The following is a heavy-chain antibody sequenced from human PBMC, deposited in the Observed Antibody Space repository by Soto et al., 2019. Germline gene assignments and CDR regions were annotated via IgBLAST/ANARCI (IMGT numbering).Heavy chain of an antibody. V-gene: IGHV1-69*02. D-gene: IGHD2-2*01. CDR3: ARGPVVVVPADIPYYCYIDV. J-gene: IGHJ6*03. CDR1: GGTFSSYT. Sequence: QVQLVQSGAEVKKPGSSVKVSCKASGGTFSSYTISWVRQAPGQGLEWMGRIIPILGIANYAQKVQGRVTITADKSTSTIYMELRSLRSEETAVYYCARGPVVVVPADIPYYCYIDVWGKGTTVTVSS. CDR2: IIPILGIA.